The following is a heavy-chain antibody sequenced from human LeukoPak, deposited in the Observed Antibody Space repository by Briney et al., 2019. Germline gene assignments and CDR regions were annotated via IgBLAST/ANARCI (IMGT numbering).Heavy chain of an antibody. CDR1: GFTFSSYW. V-gene: IGHV3-7*04. D-gene: IGHD6-6*01. Sequence: GGSLRLSCAASGFTFSSYWMSWVRQAPGEGLEWVANIKQDGTEKYYMDSVKGRFSISRDNAKNSLYLQMIALRAEDTAVYYCARDVRPDYWGQGTLVTVST. CDR3: ARDVRPDY. CDR2: IKQDGTEK. J-gene: IGHJ4*02.